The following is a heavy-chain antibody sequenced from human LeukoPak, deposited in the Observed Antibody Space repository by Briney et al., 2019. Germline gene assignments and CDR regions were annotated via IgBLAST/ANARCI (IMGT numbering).Heavy chain of an antibody. Sequence: ASVKVSCKASGYTFTDYCIHWVRQAPGQGLEWMGWVGPNTGGTYYAQTFQGRVTMTSAASISTVYMELTSLTYDDTAVYYCARGARFHPQNWFYPRGQGTVITVSS. CDR2: VGPNTGGT. CDR3: ARGARFHPQNWFYP. CDR1: GYTFTDYC. V-gene: IGHV1-2*02. J-gene: IGHJ5*02. D-gene: IGHD3-10*01.